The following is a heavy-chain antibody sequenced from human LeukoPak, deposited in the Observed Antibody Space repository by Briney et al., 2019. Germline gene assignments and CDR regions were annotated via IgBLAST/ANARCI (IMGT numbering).Heavy chain of an antibody. CDR2: IASDGSST. J-gene: IGHJ4*02. CDR1: GFTFSSYW. V-gene: IGHV3-74*01. D-gene: IGHD3-3*01. CDR3: AKLGDYDFWSGYYYDY. Sequence: GGSLRLSCAASGFTFSSYWMNWVRQAPGKGLVWVSRIASDGSSTTYADSVKGRFSISRDNAKNTLYLQMNSLRAEDTAVYYCAKLGDYDFWSGYYYDYRGQGTLVTVSS.